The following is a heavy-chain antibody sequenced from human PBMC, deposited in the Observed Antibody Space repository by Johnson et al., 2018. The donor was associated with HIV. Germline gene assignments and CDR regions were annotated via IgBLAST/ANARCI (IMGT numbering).Heavy chain of an antibody. V-gene: IGHV3-30*02. D-gene: IGHD1-1*01. Sequence: QVQLVESGGGVVQPGGSLKLSCAASGFTFSSYGIHWVRQAPGKGLEWVALIRYDGSNKYYADFVKGRFSISRDSSKNTVYLQMNSLRAEDTAVYFCARGVKQQLSVVDAFDIWGQGTMVIVSS. CDR2: IRYDGSNK. CDR1: GFTFSSYG. J-gene: IGHJ3*02. CDR3: ARGVKQQLSVVDAFDI.